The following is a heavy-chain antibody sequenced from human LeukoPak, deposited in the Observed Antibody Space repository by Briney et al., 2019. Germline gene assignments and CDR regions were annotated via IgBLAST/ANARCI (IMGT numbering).Heavy chain of an antibody. J-gene: IGHJ5*02. CDR1: GFTVSSNY. CDR3: ARSVVTPSSWFDP. Sequence: GGSLRLSCAASGFTVSSNYMSWVRQAPGKGLEWVSVIYSGGSTYYADSVKGRFTISRDNSKNTLYLQMGSLRAEDMAVYYCARSVVTPSSWFDPWGQGTLVTVSS. D-gene: IGHD4-23*01. CDR2: IYSGGST. V-gene: IGHV3-53*05.